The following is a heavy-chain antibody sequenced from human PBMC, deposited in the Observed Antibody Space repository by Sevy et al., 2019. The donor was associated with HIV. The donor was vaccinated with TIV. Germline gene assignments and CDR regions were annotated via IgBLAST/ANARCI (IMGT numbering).Heavy chain of an antibody. V-gene: IGHV3-13*01. CDR2: IGTAGDT. CDR3: ARALQAKVLRYFDWPFGATGYGMDV. D-gene: IGHD3-9*01. Sequence: GGSLRLSCAASGFTFSSYDMHWVRQATGKGLEWVSAIGTAGDTYYPGSVKGRFTISRENAKNSLYLQMNSLRAGETAVYYCARALQAKVLRYFDWPFGATGYGMDVWGQGTTVTVSS. CDR1: GFTFSSYD. J-gene: IGHJ6*02.